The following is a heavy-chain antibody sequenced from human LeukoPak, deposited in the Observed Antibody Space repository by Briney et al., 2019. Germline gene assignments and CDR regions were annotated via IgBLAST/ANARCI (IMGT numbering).Heavy chain of an antibody. CDR2: TYTDGST. CDR1: GFTVSSNY. J-gene: IGHJ6*02. D-gene: IGHD7-27*01. Sequence: SGGSLRLYCAASGFTVSSNYMTWVRQAPGGGLEWVSVTYTDGSTYYADSVKGRFTISRDNSKNTLYLQMSSLRAEDTAVYYCARAGPAHYGMDVWGQGTTVTVSS. V-gene: IGHV3-66*01. CDR3: ARAGPAHYGMDV.